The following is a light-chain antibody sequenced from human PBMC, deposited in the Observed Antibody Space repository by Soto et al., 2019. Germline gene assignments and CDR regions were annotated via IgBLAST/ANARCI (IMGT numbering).Light chain of an antibody. CDR2: EGT. V-gene: IGLV2-23*01. CDR3: YSYAGENLYV. J-gene: IGLJ1*01. Sequence: QSVLTQPASVSASPGQSITIPCTGNSSDVGSYNLVSWFQQHPGKVPKLLIYEGTKLHSGLSDRFSGSKSGNTASLTISGLQAEDEADYYCYSYAGENLYVFGTGTKLTVL. CDR1: SSDVGSYNL.